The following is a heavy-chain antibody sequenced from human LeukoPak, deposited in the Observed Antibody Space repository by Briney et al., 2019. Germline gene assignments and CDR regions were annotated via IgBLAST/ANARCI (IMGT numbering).Heavy chain of an antibody. CDR2: IKQDGSDK. Sequence: PGGSLRLSCAASGFTLSSYWMSWVRQAPGKWLEWVANIKQDGSDKYYVDSVKGRYTISRDNAKNSLYLQMNSLRAEDTAVYYCARIKEDTDAFDIWGQGTMVTVSS. V-gene: IGHV3-7*04. CDR3: ARIKEDTDAFDI. CDR1: GFTLSSYW. J-gene: IGHJ3*02.